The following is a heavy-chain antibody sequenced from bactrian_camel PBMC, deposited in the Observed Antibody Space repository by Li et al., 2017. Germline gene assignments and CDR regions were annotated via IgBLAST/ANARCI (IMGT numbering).Heavy chain of an antibody. CDR3: AAISPVVAGTCRLNYKYNY. CDR1: GDTSSRYC. D-gene: IGHD2*01. Sequence: HVQLVESGGGTVQPGGSLRLSCATSGDTSSRYCLGWFRQAPGNERKWVARIDRTGNTYYADSVKGRFTISKDNAKNTLYLQMNSLQPDDTAIYSCAAISPVVAGTCRLNYKYNYWGQGTQVTVS. J-gene: IGHJ4*01. V-gene: IGHV3-2*01. CDR2: IDRTGNT.